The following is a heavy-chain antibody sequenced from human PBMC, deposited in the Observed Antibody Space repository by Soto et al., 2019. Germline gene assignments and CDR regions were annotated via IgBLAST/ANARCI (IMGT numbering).Heavy chain of an antibody. V-gene: IGHV5-10-1*01. D-gene: IGHD3-22*01. Sequence: GESLKISCKGSGYSFAGYCITWVRQKPGKGLEWMGRIDPSDSQTYYSPSFRGHVTISVTKSITTVFLQWSSLRASGTAMYYCARQIYDSDTGPNFQYYFDSWGQGTPVTVSS. CDR2: IDPSDSQT. CDR3: ARQIYDSDTGPNFQYYFDS. CDR1: GYSFAGYC. J-gene: IGHJ4*02.